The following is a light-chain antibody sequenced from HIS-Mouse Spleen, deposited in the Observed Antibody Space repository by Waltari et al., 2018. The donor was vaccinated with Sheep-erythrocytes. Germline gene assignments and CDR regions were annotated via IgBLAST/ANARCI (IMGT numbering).Light chain of an antibody. CDR2: QDS. CDR3: QAWDSSTAWV. V-gene: IGLV3-1*01. J-gene: IGLJ3*02. CDR1: KLGDKY. Sequence: SSELTQPPSVSVSPGQTASITCSGDKLGDKYACWYQQKPGQSPVLVIYQDSKRPSGIPEQFSGSNSGNTATLTISGTQAMDEADYYCQAWDSSTAWVFGGGTKLTVL.